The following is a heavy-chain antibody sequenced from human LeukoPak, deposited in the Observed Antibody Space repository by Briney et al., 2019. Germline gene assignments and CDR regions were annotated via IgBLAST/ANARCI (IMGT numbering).Heavy chain of an antibody. Sequence: GGSLRLSCSASGFTFSRYAMHWIRQAPGKGLESVSAISSSGDDTYYADSVKGRFTISRDNSKNTLYLQMSSLRTEDTAVYYCVREGDGNRFDPWGRGTLVTVSS. CDR1: GFTFSRYA. D-gene: IGHD3-16*01. CDR3: VREGDGNRFDP. J-gene: IGHJ5*02. V-gene: IGHV3-64D*09. CDR2: ISSSGDDT.